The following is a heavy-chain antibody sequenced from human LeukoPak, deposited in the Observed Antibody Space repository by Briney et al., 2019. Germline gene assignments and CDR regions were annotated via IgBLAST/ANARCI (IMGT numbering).Heavy chain of an antibody. V-gene: IGHV3-23*01. D-gene: IGHD6-19*01. CDR3: AREVENSSGWYSHFDY. CDR2: ISGTGDNT. CDR1: GFTFFIYG. J-gene: IGHJ4*02. Sequence: PGGTLRLSCAASGFTFFIYGMTWVRQAPGKGLEWVSTISGTGDNTYYADSVKGRFTISRDNSKNMLFLQMNSLRAEDTAVYYCAREVENSSGWYSHFDYWGQGTLVTVSS.